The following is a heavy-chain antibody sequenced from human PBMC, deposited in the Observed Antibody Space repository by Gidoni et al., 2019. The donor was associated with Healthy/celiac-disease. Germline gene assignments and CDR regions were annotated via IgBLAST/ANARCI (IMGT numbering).Heavy chain of an antibody. CDR2: IWYDGSNK. Sequence: QVQLVESGGGVVQPGRSLGLSCAASGFTFSSYGMHWVRQAPGKGLEWVAVIWYDGSNKYYADSVKGRFTISRDNSKNTLYLKMNSLRAEDTAVYYCARDGRAARYYYYYMDVWGKGTTVTVSS. V-gene: IGHV3-33*01. CDR3: ARDGRAARYYYYYMDV. CDR1: GFTFSSYG. J-gene: IGHJ6*03. D-gene: IGHD6-25*01.